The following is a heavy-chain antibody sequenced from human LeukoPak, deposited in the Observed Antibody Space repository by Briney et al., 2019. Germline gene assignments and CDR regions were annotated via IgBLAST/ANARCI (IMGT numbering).Heavy chain of an antibody. D-gene: IGHD4-17*01. J-gene: IGHJ3*02. CDR2: IYYSGTT. Sequence: SETLSLTCTVSGDSIRSDGYFWTWIRQQPGKGLEWLGHIYYSGTTHYNPSLKSRISISVDTSYNHFSLRLSSVTAADTAMYYCALDNGAYFNSFDIWGQGTMVAVSS. CDR1: GDSIRSDGYF. CDR3: ALDNGAYFNSFDI. V-gene: IGHV4-31*03.